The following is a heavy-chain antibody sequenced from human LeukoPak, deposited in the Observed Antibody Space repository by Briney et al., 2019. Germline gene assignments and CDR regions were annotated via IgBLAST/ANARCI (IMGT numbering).Heavy chain of an antibody. CDR2: IYYSGST. V-gene: IGHV4-31*03. CDR1: GGSIISGGYY. D-gene: IGHD4-17*01. J-gene: IGHJ4*02. CDR3: ARDGVTTAVDY. Sequence: TLSLTCTVSGGSIISGGYYWSWIRQHPGKGLEWIGYIYYSGSTYYNPSLKSRVTISVDTSKNQFSLKLSSVTAADTAVYYCARDGVTTAVDYWGQGTLVTVSS.